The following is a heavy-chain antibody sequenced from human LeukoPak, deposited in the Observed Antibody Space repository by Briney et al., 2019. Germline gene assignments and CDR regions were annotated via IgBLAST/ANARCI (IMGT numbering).Heavy chain of an antibody. D-gene: IGHD3-22*01. CDR2: ISSSGIYT. CDR3: AGPFNYDSSDYRWFDP. V-gene: IGHV3-11*03. Sequence: GGSLRLSCAASGFTFSDYYMSWIRQAPGKGLEWVSYISSSGIYTNYADFVKGRFTISRDNAKNSLYLQMNSLRAEDTAVYYCAGPFNYDSSDYRWFDPWGQGTLVTVSS. CDR1: GFTFSDYY. J-gene: IGHJ5*02.